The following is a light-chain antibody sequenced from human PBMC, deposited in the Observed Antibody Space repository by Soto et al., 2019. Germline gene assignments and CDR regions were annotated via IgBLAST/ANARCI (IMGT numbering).Light chain of an antibody. J-gene: IGKJ1*01. CDR1: QSISRW. Sequence: SQSISRWLAWYQQKPGKAPKLLISDVSNLERGVPSRFSGSGSGTEFTLTISSLETDDVATYYCQQYSSYASFGQGTKVDTK. CDR3: QQYSSYAS. CDR2: DVS. V-gene: IGKV1-5*01.